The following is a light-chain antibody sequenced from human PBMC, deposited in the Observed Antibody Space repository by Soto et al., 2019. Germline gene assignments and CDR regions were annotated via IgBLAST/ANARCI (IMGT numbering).Light chain of an antibody. V-gene: IGLV1-44*01. CDR3: EAWDETLDGLYV. Sequence: QSVLTQPPSVSGTPGQRVTISCSGSSSNVAINPVNWYQHLPGAAPRLLIYETDRRSSGVPDRFSASKSGTSASLAISGLMSEDEADYYCEAWDETLDGLYVFGTGTKVTVL. CDR1: SSNVAINP. CDR2: ETD. J-gene: IGLJ1*01.